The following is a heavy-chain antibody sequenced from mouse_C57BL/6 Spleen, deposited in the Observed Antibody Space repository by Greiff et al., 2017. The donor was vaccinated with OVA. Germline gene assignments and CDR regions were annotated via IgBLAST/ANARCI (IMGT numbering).Heavy chain of an antibody. J-gene: IGHJ2*01. CDR1: GYTFTDYE. V-gene: IGHV1-15*01. CDR2: IDPETGGT. D-gene: IGHD1-1*01. CDR3: TRDGSSYAGYYFDY. Sequence: QVQLQQSGAELVRPGASVTLSCKASGYTFTDYEMHWVKQTPVHGLEWIGAIDPETGGTAYNQKFKGKAILTADKSSSTAYMELRSLTSEDSAVYYCTRDGSSYAGYYFDYWGQGTTLTVSS.